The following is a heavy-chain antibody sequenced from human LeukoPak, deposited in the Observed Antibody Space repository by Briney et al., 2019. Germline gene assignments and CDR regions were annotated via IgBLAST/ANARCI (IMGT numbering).Heavy chain of an antibody. V-gene: IGHV1-69*05. J-gene: IGHJ4*02. CDR1: GGTFSSYA. Sequence: SVKVSCKASGGTFSSYAISWVRQAPGQGLEWMGGIIPIFGTANYAQKFQGRVTITTDESTSTAYMELSSLRSEDTAVYYCARVEYSYGYAIDYWGQGTLVTVSS. CDR3: ARVEYSYGYAIDY. D-gene: IGHD5-18*01. CDR2: IIPIFGTA.